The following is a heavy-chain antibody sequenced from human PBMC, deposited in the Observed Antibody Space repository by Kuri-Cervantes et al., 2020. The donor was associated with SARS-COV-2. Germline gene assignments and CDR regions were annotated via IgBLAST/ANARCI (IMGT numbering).Heavy chain of an antibody. D-gene: IGHD2-2*01. CDR3: ARVSSYQLLSGGFDY. V-gene: IGHV3-30-3*01. J-gene: IGHJ4*02. CDR1: GFTFSSYA. Sequence: GGSLRLSCAASGFTFSSYAMHWVRQAPGKGLEWVAVISYDGSNKYYADSVKGRFTISRDNAKNSLYLQINSLRAEDTAIYYCARVSSYQLLSGGFDYWGQGTLVTVSS. CDR2: ISYDGSNK.